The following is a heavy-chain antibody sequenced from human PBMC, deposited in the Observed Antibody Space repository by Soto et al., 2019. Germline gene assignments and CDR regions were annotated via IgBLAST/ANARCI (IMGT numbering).Heavy chain of an antibody. Sequence: SVKVSCKVSGGVFRRYAISWVRQAPGQGLEWLGGINPSFGTTNYAQKFQGRVTIVADESTSTAYMELSSLRSDDTAVYYCATPRERSCHWNHHYFYALDVWRQGPMVTVSS. CDR2: INPSFGTT. CDR1: GGVFRRYA. V-gene: IGHV1-69*13. D-gene: IGHD1-1*01. CDR3: ATPRERSCHWNHHYFYALDV. J-gene: IGHJ6*02.